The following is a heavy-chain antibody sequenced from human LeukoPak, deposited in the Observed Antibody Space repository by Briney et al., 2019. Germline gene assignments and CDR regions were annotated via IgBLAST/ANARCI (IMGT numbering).Heavy chain of an antibody. CDR3: ARGRDSSGYYYHFDY. V-gene: IGHV1-2*02. D-gene: IGHD3-22*01. J-gene: IGHJ4*02. CDR1: GYTFTGYY. Sequence: RASVKVSCKASGYTFTGYYTHWVRQAPGQGLEWMGWINPNSGGTNYAQKFQGRVTMTRDTSISTAYMELSRLRSDDTAVYYCARGRDSSGYYYHFDYWGQGTLVTVSS. CDR2: INPNSGGT.